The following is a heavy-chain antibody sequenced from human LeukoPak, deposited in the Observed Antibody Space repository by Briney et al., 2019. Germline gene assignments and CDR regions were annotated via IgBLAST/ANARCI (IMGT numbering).Heavy chain of an antibody. D-gene: IGHD1-26*01. CDR1: GGSISSGSYY. V-gene: IGHV4-39*07. Sequence: PSETLSLTCTVSGGSISSGSYYWGWIRQPPGKGLEWIGSIYYSGSTYYNPSLKSRVTISVDTSKNQFSLKLSSVTAADTAVYYCARDRVGLYAFDIWGQGAMVTVSS. CDR2: IYYSGST. J-gene: IGHJ3*02. CDR3: ARDRVGLYAFDI.